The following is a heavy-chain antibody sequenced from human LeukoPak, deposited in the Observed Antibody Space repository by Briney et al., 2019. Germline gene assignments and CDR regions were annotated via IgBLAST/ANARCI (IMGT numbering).Heavy chain of an antibody. V-gene: IGHV1-69*13. CDR2: IIPIFCTA. J-gene: IGHJ6*02. Sequence: SVKVSCKASVGTFSSYAISWVRQAPGQALEWMGGIIPIFCTANYAQKFQGRVTITADESTSTAYMELSSLRSEDTAVYYCARDFIAAAADSKDYYYYYGMDVWGQGTTVTVSS. CDR1: VGTFSSYA. CDR3: ARDFIAAAADSKDYYYYYGMDV. D-gene: IGHD6-13*01.